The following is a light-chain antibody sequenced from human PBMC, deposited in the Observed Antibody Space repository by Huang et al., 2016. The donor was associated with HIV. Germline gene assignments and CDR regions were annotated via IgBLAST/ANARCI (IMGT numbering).Light chain of an antibody. CDR3: QQRSNWL. J-gene: IGKJ4*01. V-gene: IGKV3-11*01. Sequence: EIVLTQSPATLSLSPGERATLSCRASQSVSSYLAWYQQKPGQAPRLLIYDASNRATGIQVRVSGSGSGTDFTLIISSLEPEDFAVYYCQQRSNWLFGGGTKVEIK. CDR1: QSVSSY. CDR2: DAS.